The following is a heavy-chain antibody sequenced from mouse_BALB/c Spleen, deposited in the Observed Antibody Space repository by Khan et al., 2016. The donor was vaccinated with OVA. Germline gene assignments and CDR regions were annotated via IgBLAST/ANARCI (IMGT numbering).Heavy chain of an antibody. J-gene: IGHJ1*01. CDR1: GFTFSSFG. V-gene: IGHV5-17*02. CDR2: VSSGSATI. D-gene: IGHD2-4*01. Sequence: EVELVESGGGLVQPGGSRKLSCAASGFTFSSFGMHWVRQAPEKGLEWVAYVSSGSATIYYADIVKGRFTISRDNPKNTLFLEMTSLRSEESAMYYCARSLITTWYFDVWGAGTTVTVSS. CDR3: ARSLITTWYFDV.